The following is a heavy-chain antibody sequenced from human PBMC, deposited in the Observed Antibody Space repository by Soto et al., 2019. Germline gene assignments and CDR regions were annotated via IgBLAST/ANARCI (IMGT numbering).Heavy chain of an antibody. J-gene: IGHJ5*02. CDR3: AGMPYTSGLRFDP. CDR2: IYQSGVT. CDR1: GGSYSISTYS. Sequence: SETLSLTCNMSGGSYSISTYSWSWIRQPPGKALQWIGFIYQSGVTSYNPSLASRVSISLDRSNNQCSLKLKSVTAADTAVYFCAGMPYTSGLRFDPWGPGTLVTVSS. V-gene: IGHV4-30-2*01. D-gene: IGHD6-19*01.